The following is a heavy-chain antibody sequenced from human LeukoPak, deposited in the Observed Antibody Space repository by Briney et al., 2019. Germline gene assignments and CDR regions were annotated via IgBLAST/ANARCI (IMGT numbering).Heavy chain of an antibody. V-gene: IGHV3-9*01. CDR2: ISWNSGSI. D-gene: IGHD4-11*01. Sequence: PGRSLRLSCAASGFTFDDYAMHWVRQAPGKGLEWVSGISWNSGSIGYADSVKGRFTISRDNAKNSLYLQMNSLRAEDTAVYYCASSLSNDYSNYEWSYYYYGMDVWGQGTTVTVSS. J-gene: IGHJ6*02. CDR1: GFTFDDYA. CDR3: ASSLSNDYSNYEWSYYYYGMDV.